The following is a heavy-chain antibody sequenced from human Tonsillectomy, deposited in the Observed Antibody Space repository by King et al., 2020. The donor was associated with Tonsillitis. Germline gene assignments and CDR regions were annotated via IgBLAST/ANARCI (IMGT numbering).Heavy chain of an antibody. J-gene: IGHJ4*02. D-gene: IGHD5-12*01. CDR3: ARDRGPSGYSGYYFDD. Sequence: VQLVESGGGVVQPGRSLRLSCAASGFTFSDNAIHWVRQAPGKGLEWVALTSYDGRYKFYADSVEGRFTIYRDNSKNTVSLQMNSLTTEDTAVYYCARDRGPSGYSGYYFDDWGQGTLVTVSS. CDR2: TSYDGRYK. CDR1: GFTFSDNA. V-gene: IGHV3-30*04.